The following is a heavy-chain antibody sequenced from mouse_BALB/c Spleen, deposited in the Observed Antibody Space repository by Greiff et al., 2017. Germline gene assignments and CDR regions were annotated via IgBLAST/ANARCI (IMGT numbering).Heavy chain of an antibody. D-gene: IGHD1-1*01. J-gene: IGHJ2*01. Sequence: QVQLKESGPGLVAPSQSLSITCTVSGFSLSRYSVHWVRQPPGKGLEWLGMIWGGGSTDYNSAFISRLSISKDNSKSQVFFKMNSLQANDTAIYYCARKGYGSSYLDYWGQGTTLTVSS. CDR1: GFSLSRYS. V-gene: IGHV2-6-4*01. CDR2: IWGGGST. CDR3: ARKGYGSSYLDY.